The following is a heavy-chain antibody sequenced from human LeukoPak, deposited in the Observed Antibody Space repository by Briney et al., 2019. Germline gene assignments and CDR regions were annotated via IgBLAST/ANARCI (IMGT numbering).Heavy chain of an antibody. Sequence: GGSLRLSCAASAFTVSGNYMSWVRQAPGKGLEWVSVIYGGGGGTSYADSVKGRFTVSRDNSKETLYLKLNSLRAEDRAIYYCAKGYCSSTTCQYYFDFWGQGTLVTVSS. CDR1: AFTVSGNY. CDR3: AKGYCSSTTCQYYFDF. CDR2: IYGGGGGT. V-gene: IGHV3-53*01. J-gene: IGHJ4*02. D-gene: IGHD2-2*01.